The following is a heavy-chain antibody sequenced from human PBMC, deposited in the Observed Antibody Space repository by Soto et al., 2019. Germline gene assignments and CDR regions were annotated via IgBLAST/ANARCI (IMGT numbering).Heavy chain of an antibody. Sequence: GGSLRLSCAASGFTFSSYAMSWVRQAPGKGLEWVSAISGSGGSTYYADSVKGRFTISRDNSKNTLYLQMNSLRAEDTAVYYCAKRVGYYYDSNSYFDYWGQGTPVTVSS. CDR2: ISGSGGST. CDR3: AKRVGYYYDSNSYFDY. D-gene: IGHD3-22*01. V-gene: IGHV3-23*01. J-gene: IGHJ4*02. CDR1: GFTFSSYA.